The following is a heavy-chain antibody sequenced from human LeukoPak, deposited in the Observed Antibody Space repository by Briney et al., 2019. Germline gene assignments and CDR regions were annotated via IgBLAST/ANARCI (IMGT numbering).Heavy chain of an antibody. CDR2: IRYDGSKK. V-gene: IGHV3-30*02. CDR1: GFTFSNYG. D-gene: IGHD3-3*01. Sequence: GGSLRLSCSASGFTFSNYGMHWVRQAPGKGLEWVAFIRYDGSKKFYAESVKGRFTISRDNSKNALYLQMYSLRAEDTAVYYCARGDPIYDFWSGGDYWGQGSLVTVSS. CDR3: ARGDPIYDFWSGGDY. J-gene: IGHJ4*02.